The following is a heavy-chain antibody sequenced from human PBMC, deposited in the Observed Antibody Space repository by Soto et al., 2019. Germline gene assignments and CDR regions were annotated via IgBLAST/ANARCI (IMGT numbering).Heavy chain of an antibody. D-gene: IGHD5-12*01. Sequence: EVQLLESGGGLVEPGGSLRLSCAASGFHFSIYAMGWVRQAPGKGLEWVSVISGNGGSTYYPDSVKGRFSISRDISKNTLFLEMNSLRAADTAIYYCARLGGYSGYDPFDYWGQGTLVTVSS. J-gene: IGHJ4*02. CDR3: ARLGGYSGYDPFDY. CDR2: ISGNGGST. V-gene: IGHV3-23*01. CDR1: GFHFSIYA.